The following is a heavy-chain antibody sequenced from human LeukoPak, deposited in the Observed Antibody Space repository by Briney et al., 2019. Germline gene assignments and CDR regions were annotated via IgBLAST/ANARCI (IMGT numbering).Heavy chain of an antibody. V-gene: IGHV4-4*09. J-gene: IGHJ2*01. Sequence: SETLSLTCTVSGASITSYYWTWIRQPPGKEPEWIGNIYTSADINFNPSLKSRVTISLDASKRQFSLKLNSVSAADTAIYYCARSPFVGGVGATSWYFDLWGRGALVTVSS. D-gene: IGHD1-26*01. CDR3: ARSPFVGGVGATSWYFDL. CDR2: IYTSADI. CDR1: GASITSYY.